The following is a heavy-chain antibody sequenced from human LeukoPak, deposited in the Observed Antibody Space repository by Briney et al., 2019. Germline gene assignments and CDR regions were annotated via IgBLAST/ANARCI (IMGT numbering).Heavy chain of an antibody. D-gene: IGHD1-26*01. CDR2: IYYSGST. V-gene: IGHV4-39*07. CDR1: GGSISSSSYY. CDR3: ASFSGSYLFDY. J-gene: IGHJ4*02. Sequence: SETLSLTCTVSGGSISSSSYYWGWIRQPPGKGLEWIGSIYYSGSTYYNPSLKSRVTISVDTSKNQFSLKLSSVTAADTAVYFCASFSGSYLFDYWGQGTLVTVSS.